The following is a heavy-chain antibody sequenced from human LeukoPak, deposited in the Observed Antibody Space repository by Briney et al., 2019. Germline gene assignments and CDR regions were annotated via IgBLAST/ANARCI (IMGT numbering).Heavy chain of an antibody. CDR1: GFTFNTYG. Sequence: PGGTLRLSCAASGFTFNTYGMTWVRQAPGKGLEWVSAITSSGGSTYYGDSVEGRFTISRDNSRNTLYLQMNSLRVDDTAVYYCARDLCWGCFDDWGQGNLVTVSS. V-gene: IGHV3-23*01. CDR3: ARDLCWGCFDD. CDR2: ITSSGGST. D-gene: IGHD3-10*02. J-gene: IGHJ4*02.